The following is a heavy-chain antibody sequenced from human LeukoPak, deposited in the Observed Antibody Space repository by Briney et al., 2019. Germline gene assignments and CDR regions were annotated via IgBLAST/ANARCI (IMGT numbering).Heavy chain of an antibody. J-gene: IGHJ5*02. V-gene: IGHV7-4-1*02. CDR2: INTNTGNP. D-gene: IGHD1-20*01. Sequence: ASVKVSCKASGYAFDRFGMNWVRQAPGQGLEWMGWINTNTGNPTYAQGFTGRFVFSLDTSVSTAYLQISSLKAEDTAVYYCARDWWGDITGTNMFDPWGQGTLVTVSS. CDR1: GYAFDRFG. CDR3: ARDWWGDITGTNMFDP.